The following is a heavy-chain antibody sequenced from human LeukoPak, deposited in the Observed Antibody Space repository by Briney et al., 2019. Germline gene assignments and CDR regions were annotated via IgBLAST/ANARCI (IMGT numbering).Heavy chain of an antibody. Sequence: GGSLRLSCAASGFTFSSYGMHWVRQAPGKGLEWVAVIWYDGSNKYYADSVKGRFTISRDNSKNTLYLQMNSLRAEETAVYYCARDQNPRLLWFGELLNYYYGMDVWGQGTTVTVSS. CDR3: ARDQNPRLLWFGELLNYYYGMDV. J-gene: IGHJ6*02. V-gene: IGHV3-33*01. CDR2: IWYDGSNK. CDR1: GFTFSSYG. D-gene: IGHD3-10*01.